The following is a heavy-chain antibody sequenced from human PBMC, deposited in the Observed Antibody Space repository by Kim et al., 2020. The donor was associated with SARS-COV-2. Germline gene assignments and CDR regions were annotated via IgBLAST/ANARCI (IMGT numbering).Heavy chain of an antibody. Sequence: GGSLRLSCAASGFSFSASYMNWVRQAPGKGLEWVANIYPDGSAKKHLDSVKGRFTISRDNAKNSLYLQMNSLRVDDTAVYYCVRAADSWGQGTLVTVSS. J-gene: IGHJ5*01. CDR3: VRAADS. CDR2: IYPDGSAK. V-gene: IGHV3-7*01. CDR1: GFSFSASY.